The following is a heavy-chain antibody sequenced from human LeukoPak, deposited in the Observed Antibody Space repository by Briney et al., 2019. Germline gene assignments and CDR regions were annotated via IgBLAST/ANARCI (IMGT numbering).Heavy chain of an antibody. CDR1: GGSISSYY. CDR3: ARRMRGSGSYLHAFDI. CDR2: IYYSGST. D-gene: IGHD3-10*01. Sequence: PSETLSLTGTGSGGSISSYYWSWIRQPPGKGLEWIGYIYYSGSTNYNPSLKSRVTISVDTSKNQFSLKLSSVTAADTAVYYCARRMRGSGSYLHAFDIWGQGTMVTVSS. J-gene: IGHJ3*02. V-gene: IGHV4-59*08.